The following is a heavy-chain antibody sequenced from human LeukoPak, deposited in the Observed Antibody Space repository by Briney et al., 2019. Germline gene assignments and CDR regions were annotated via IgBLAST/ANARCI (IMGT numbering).Heavy chain of an antibody. CDR1: GFTFSNAW. Sequence: GGSLRLSCAASGFTFSNAWMSWVRQAPGKGPEWVSAISGSGGSTYYADSVKGRFTISRDNSKNTLYLQMNSLRAEDTSVYYCAKGGARGAPRCFDYWGQGTLVIVSS. D-gene: IGHD3-10*01. CDR2: ISGSGGST. J-gene: IGHJ4*02. CDR3: AKGGARGAPRCFDY. V-gene: IGHV3-23*01.